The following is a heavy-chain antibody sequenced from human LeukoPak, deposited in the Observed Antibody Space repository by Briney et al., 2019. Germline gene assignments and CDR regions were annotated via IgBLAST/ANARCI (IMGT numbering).Heavy chain of an antibody. Sequence: GGSLRLSCAASGFSFSTFEMNWVRQAPGKGLEWISYISSSSTTIYYADSVKGRFTISRDNAENSVYLQMNSLRVEDTAVYFCARDSRSHCGTDACYGPYFDYWGQGILVAVSS. D-gene: IGHD2-2*01. CDR2: ISSSSTTI. V-gene: IGHV3-48*03. CDR3: ARDSRSHCGTDACYGPYFDY. CDR1: GFSFSTFE. J-gene: IGHJ4*02.